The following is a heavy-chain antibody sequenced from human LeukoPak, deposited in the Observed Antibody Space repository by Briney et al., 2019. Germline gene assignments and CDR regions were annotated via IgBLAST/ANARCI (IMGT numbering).Heavy chain of an antibody. CDR2: ICSSSSYI. Sequence: GGSLRLSCAASGFSFSSYSMNWVRQAPGKGLEWVSSICSSSSYIYYADSVKGRFTIPRDNAKNSLYLQINSQRAEDTAVYYCARMHDYGGRCFDYWGQGTLVTVSS. V-gene: IGHV3-21*01. CDR1: GFSFSSYS. J-gene: IGHJ4*02. D-gene: IGHD4-23*01. CDR3: ARMHDYGGRCFDY.